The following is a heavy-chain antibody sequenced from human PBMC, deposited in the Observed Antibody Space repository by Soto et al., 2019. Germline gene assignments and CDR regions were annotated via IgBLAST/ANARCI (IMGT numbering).Heavy chain of an antibody. Sequence: PSETLSLTCTVSGGSISSSSYYWGWIRQPLGKWLEWIGSIYYSGSTYYNPSLKSRVTISVDTSKNQFSLKLSSVTAADTAVYYCARTENYDFWSGPPDYWGQGTLVTVSS. CDR1: GGSISSSSYY. D-gene: IGHD3-3*01. CDR3: ARTENYDFWSGPPDY. CDR2: IYYSGST. J-gene: IGHJ4*02. V-gene: IGHV4-39*01.